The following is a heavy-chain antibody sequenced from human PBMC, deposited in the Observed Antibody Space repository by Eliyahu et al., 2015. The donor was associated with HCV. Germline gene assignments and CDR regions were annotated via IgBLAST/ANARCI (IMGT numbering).Heavy chain of an antibody. CDR2: XSSDGGTI. D-gene: IGHD3-10*01. Sequence: EVQLAESGGGLVQPGRSLRLSCITSGFTFDIYAMPWVRQAAGKGLGWVSGXSSDGGTIGYADSVRGRFTISRDSAKNSLYLQMNSLRAEDTALYYCAKAPSGSYYNALHYWGQGTLVTVSS. CDR3: AKAPSGSYYNALHY. CDR1: GFTFDIYA. V-gene: IGHV3-9*01. J-gene: IGHJ4*02.